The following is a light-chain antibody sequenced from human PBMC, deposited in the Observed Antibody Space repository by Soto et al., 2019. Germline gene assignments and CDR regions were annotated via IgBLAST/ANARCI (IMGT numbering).Light chain of an antibody. V-gene: IGLV2-14*01. Sequence: QSALTQPASVSGSPGQSITISCTGTSSDVGDYNYVSWYQQHPGKAPKLIISEVSNRPSGVSNRFSGSKSGNTASLTISGLQAGDEADYYCCSYASTSTGVFGPGTKLTVL. CDR1: SSDVGDYNY. J-gene: IGLJ1*01. CDR2: EVS. CDR3: CSYASTSTGV.